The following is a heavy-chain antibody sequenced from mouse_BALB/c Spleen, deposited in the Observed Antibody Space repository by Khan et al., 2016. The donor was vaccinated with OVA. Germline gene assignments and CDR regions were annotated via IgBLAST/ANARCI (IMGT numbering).Heavy chain of an antibody. CDR3: ASAVYGVCAY. Sequence: EVELVESGGGLVKPGGSLKLSCAASGFTFSDYYMYWVRQTPEKRLEWVATIRDGGSYTYYPDSVKGRFTISRDNAKNNLYLQMSSLKSEDTAMXFCASAVYGVCAYWGQGTLFTVSA. V-gene: IGHV5-4*02. D-gene: IGHD1-1*02. J-gene: IGHJ3*01. CDR2: IRDGGSYT. CDR1: GFTFSDYY.